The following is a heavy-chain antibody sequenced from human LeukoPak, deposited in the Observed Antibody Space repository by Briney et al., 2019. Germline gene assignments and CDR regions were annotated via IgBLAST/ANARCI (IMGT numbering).Heavy chain of an antibody. CDR3: ARGRVAAIAFDI. D-gene: IGHD2-15*01. CDR2: MNPNSGNT. J-gene: IGHJ3*02. V-gene: IGHV1-8*01. Sequence: ASVKVSCEASGYTFTSYDINWVRQATGQGLEWMGWMNPNSGNTGYAQKFQGRVTMTRNTSISTAYMELSSLRSEDTAVYYCARGRVAAIAFDIWGQGTMVTVSS. CDR1: GYTFTSYD.